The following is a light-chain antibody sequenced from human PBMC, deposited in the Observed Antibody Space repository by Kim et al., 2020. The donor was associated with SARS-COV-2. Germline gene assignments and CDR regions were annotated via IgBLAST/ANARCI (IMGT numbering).Light chain of an antibody. CDR2: GAS. J-gene: IGKJ1*01. V-gene: IGKV3-20*01. CDR3: QQYDSSVWT. Sequence: VLTQSPGTLSLSPGEGATLSCRASQSVNGRFLAWYQQKPGQAPRLLIYGASTRATGIPDRFSGSGSGTDFTLTISRLEPEDFAMYYFQQYDSSVWTFGQGTKVDIK. CDR1: QSVNGRF.